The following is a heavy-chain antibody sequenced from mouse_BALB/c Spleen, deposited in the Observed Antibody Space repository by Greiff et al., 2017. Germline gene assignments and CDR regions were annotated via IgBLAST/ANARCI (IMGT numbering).Heavy chain of an antibody. D-gene: IGHD2-14*01. CDR3: ARQGRYDALYYAMDY. J-gene: IGHJ4*01. CDR1: GYSFTSYW. V-gene: IGHV1S126*01. Sequence: QVQLKESGPQLVRPGASVKISCKASGYSFTSYWMHWVKQRPGQGLEWIGMIDPSDSETRLNQKFKDKATLTVDKSSSTAYMQLSSPTSEDSAVYYCARQGRYDALYYAMDYWGQGTSVTVSS. CDR2: IDPSDSET.